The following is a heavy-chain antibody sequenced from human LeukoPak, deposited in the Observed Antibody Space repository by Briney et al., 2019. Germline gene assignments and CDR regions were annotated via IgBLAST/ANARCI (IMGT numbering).Heavy chain of an antibody. D-gene: IGHD3-22*01. J-gene: IGHJ5*01. Sequence: GGSLRLSCAASGFISSGFWMHWVRQAPGKGLVWVSRIDSDGTTTTYADSVKGRFTISRDNAKNTLYLQMNSLRAEDTAVYYCAGLGDASGYYLLHSWGPGTLVTVSS. CDR3: AGLGDASGYYLLHS. V-gene: IGHV3-74*03. CDR2: IDSDGTTT. CDR1: GFISSGFW.